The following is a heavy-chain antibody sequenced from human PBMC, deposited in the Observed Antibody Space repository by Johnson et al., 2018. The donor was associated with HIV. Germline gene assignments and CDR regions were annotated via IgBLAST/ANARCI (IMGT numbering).Heavy chain of an antibody. CDR2: INWNGGST. CDR3: ARWSADAFDI. Sequence: QLVESGGGLVQPGGSLRLSCAASGFTFSSYAMHWVRQAPGKGLEYVSAINWNGGSTGYADSVKGRFTISRENAKNSLYLQMNSLRAGDTAVYYCARWSADAFDIWGQGTMVTVSS. CDR1: GFTFSSYA. J-gene: IGHJ3*02. V-gene: IGHV3-64*07.